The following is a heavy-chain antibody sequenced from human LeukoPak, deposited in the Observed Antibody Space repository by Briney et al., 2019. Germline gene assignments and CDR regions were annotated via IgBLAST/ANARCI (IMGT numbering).Heavy chain of an antibody. D-gene: IGHD3-22*01. J-gene: IGHJ4*02. Sequence: GGSLRLSCAASGFTFSSYAMSWVRQAPGKGLEWVSAISGSGGSTYYADSVKGRFTISRDNSKNTLYLQMNSLRAEDTAVYYCAKAPYYYDSSGYRETDYWGQGTLATVSS. CDR1: GFTFSSYA. CDR2: ISGSGGST. CDR3: AKAPYYYDSSGYRETDY. V-gene: IGHV3-23*01.